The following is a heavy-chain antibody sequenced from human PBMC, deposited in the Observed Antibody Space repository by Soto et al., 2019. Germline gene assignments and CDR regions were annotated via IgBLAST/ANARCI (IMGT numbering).Heavy chain of an antibody. CDR1: GGSISRYY. J-gene: IGHJ4*02. Sequence: TSETLCLTCTVSGGSISRYYWSWIRQPPGKGLEWIGYIYYSGSTNYNPSLKSRVTISVDTSKNQFSLKLSSVTAADTAVYYCGRGSKYYDILTGYYMGGLGDFDYWGQGTLVTVSS. CDR3: GRGSKYYDILTGYYMGGLGDFDY. D-gene: IGHD3-9*01. V-gene: IGHV4-59*01. CDR2: IYYSGST.